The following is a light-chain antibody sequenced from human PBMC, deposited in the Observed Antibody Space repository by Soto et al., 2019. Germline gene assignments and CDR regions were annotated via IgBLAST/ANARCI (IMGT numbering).Light chain of an antibody. Sequence: DIPMTPSPSSVSASVGDRVTITCRASQGISSRVAWYQQKPGKAPHLLIYAASSLQSGVPSRVIGSGSETDFTLTIGSLQPEDFATDYCHQSNSFPLTFGVGTKVEIK. CDR2: AAS. CDR1: QGISSR. CDR3: HQSNSFPLT. J-gene: IGKJ4*01. V-gene: IGKV1-12*01.